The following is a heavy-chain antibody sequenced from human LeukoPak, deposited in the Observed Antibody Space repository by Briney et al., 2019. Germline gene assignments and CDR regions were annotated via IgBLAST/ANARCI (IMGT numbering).Heavy chain of an antibody. CDR3: ARAFSGWLQYYDF. CDR1: GYTFTIYG. D-gene: IGHD3-10*01. CDR2: INSYNGNT. Sequence: HRASVKVSCKTSGYTFTIYGISWVRQAPGQGLEWMGWINSYNGNTDYSQKFQGRVSMTTDTSTNTAYMELRSLTSDDTAVYYCARAFSGWLQYYDFWGQGTLVTVSS. J-gene: IGHJ4*02. V-gene: IGHV1-18*01.